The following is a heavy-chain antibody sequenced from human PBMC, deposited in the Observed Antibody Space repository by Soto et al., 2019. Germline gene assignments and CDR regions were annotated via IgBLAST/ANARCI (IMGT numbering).Heavy chain of an antibody. D-gene: IGHD3-10*01. CDR2: IYYSGST. V-gene: IGHV4-59*08. CDR1: GGSITSYY. CDR3: ARHVGSGSYYYYYGMDV. J-gene: IGHJ6*02. Sequence: SENLSLTCSVSGGSITSYYWSWIRQPPGKGLEWIGYIYYSGSTNYNPSLKSRVTISVDTSKNQFSLKLSSVTAADTAVYYCARHVGSGSYYYYYGMDVWGQGTTVTVSS.